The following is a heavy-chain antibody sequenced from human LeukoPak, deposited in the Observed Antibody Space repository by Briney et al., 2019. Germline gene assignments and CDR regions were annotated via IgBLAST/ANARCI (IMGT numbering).Heavy chain of an antibody. CDR1: GFTFDDYA. J-gene: IGHJ6*02. Sequence: GGALRLSCAASGFTFDDYAMHWVRQAPGKGLEWGSGISWNSGDIGYADSVKGRVTISRDNAKNSLYLQMNSLRAEDTALYYCAKSQSYDFWRGYMDVWGQGTTVTVSS. D-gene: IGHD3-3*01. CDR3: AKSQSYDFWRGYMDV. CDR2: ISWNSGDI. V-gene: IGHV3-9*01.